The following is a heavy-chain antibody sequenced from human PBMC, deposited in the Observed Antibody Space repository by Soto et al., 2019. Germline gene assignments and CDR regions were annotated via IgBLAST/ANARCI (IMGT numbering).Heavy chain of an antibody. CDR3: ARVGRRSGCSGGSCYPLDFDY. D-gene: IGHD2-15*01. J-gene: IGHJ4*02. CDR2: IYCSGST. CDR1: GGSISSGGYY. Sequence: SETLSLTCTVSGGSISSGGYYWSWIRQHPGKGLEWIGYIYCSGSTYYNPSLKSRVTISVDTSKNQFSLKLSSVTAADAAVYYCARVGRRSGCSGGSCYPLDFDYRGQGTLVTVSS. V-gene: IGHV4-31*03.